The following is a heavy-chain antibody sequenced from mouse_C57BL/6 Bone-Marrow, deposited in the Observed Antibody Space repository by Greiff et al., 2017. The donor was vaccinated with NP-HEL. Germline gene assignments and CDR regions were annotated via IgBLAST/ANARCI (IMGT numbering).Heavy chain of an antibody. V-gene: IGHV1-74*01. D-gene: IGHD4-1*01. CDR3: AKNWDDYAMDY. Sequence: QVQLKQPGAELVKPGASVKVSCKASGYTFTSYWMHWVKQRPGQGLEWIGRIHPSDSDTNYNQKFKGKATLTVDKSSSTAYMQLSSLTSEDSAVYYCAKNWDDYAMDYWGQGTSVTVSS. CDR2: IHPSDSDT. CDR1: GYTFTSYW. J-gene: IGHJ4*01.